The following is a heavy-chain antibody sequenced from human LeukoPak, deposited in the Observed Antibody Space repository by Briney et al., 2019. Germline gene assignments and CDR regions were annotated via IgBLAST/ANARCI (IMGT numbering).Heavy chain of an antibody. CDR3: ARSNTMVRGVINGPDY. V-gene: IGHV4-39*01. D-gene: IGHD3-10*01. J-gene: IGHJ4*02. CDR1: GGSISSSIYS. Sequence: SETLSLTCTVSGGSISSSIYSWGWIRQPPRKGLEWIGSIYYSGSTYYNPSLKSRVTISVDTSKNQFSLKLSSVTAADTAVYYCARSNTMVRGVINGPDYWGQGTLVTVSS. CDR2: IYYSGST.